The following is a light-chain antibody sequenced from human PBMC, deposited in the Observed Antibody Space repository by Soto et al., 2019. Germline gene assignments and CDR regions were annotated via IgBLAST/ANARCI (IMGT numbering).Light chain of an antibody. V-gene: IGKV3-15*01. J-gene: IGKJ3*01. CDR1: QSIDTN. CDR2: GAS. CDR3: QQYYNWPQFP. Sequence: ETVMTQSPATLSVSPGERATLSCRASQSIDTNLAWYPQKPCQSPRLLIFGASTRATGIPARFSGSGSGTEFTLTISRLQSEDFAIYYCQQYYNWPQFPFGPGTKVDIK.